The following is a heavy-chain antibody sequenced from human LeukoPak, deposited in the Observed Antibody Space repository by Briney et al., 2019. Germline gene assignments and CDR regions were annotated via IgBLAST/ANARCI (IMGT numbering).Heavy chain of an antibody. CDR2: IYTSGST. CDR3: ARGDAVTHPFDY. D-gene: IGHD4-23*01. CDR1: GGSISSYY. V-gene: IGHV4-4*07. J-gene: IGHJ4*02. Sequence: SETLSLTCTVSGGSISSYYWSWIRQPAVKGLEWIGRIYTSGSTNYNPSLKSRVTMSVDTSKNQFSLKLSSVTAADTAVYYCARGDAVTHPFDYWGQGTLVTVSS.